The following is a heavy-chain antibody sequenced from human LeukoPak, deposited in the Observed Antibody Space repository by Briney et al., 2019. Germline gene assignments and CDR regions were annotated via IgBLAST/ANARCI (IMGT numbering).Heavy chain of an antibody. CDR3: ARPLFCAFDNCGYWLDP. CDR2: INPNGDAT. D-gene: IGHD1-20*01. Sequence: ASVKVSCKTSGYTFTKYLIHWVREAPGQGLEWVGTINPNGDATNYAPRLQGRLTLTQDTSTSTVYMELRGLTPDDTAVYYCARPLFCAFDNCGYWLDPWGPGTLVTVSS. J-gene: IGHJ5*02. CDR1: GYTFTKYL. V-gene: IGHV1-46*01.